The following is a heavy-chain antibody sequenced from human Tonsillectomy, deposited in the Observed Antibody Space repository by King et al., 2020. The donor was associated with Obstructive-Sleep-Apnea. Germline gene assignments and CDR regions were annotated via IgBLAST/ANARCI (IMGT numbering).Heavy chain of an antibody. Sequence: VQLVESGGGLVKPGGSLRLSCAASGFTFSNAWMSWVRQAPGKGLEWVGRIKSKTDGGTTDYAAPVNGRFTISRDDSKNTLYLQMNSLKTEDTAVYYCTTGPRYSYGTFDYWGQGTLVTVSS. J-gene: IGHJ4*02. CDR3: TTGPRYSYGTFDY. V-gene: IGHV3-15*01. CDR1: GFTFSNAW. D-gene: IGHD5-18*01. CDR2: IKSKTDGGTT.